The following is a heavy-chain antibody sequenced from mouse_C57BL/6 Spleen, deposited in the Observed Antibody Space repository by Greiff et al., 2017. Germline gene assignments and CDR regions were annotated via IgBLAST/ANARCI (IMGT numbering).Heavy chain of an antibody. CDR1: GFSLTSYG. Sequence: VQLKESGPGLVQPSQSLSITCTVSGFSLTSYGVHWVRQPPGKGLEWLGVIWSGGSTDYNAAFISRLSISKDNSKSQVFFKMNSLQADDTAIYYCAKNYYYGRTGYFDVWGTGTTVTVSS. CDR2: IWSGGST. D-gene: IGHD1-1*01. V-gene: IGHV2-4*01. CDR3: AKNYYYGRTGYFDV. J-gene: IGHJ1*03.